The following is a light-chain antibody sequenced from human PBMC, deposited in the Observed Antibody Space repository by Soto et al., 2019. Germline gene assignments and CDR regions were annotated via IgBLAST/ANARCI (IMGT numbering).Light chain of an antibody. V-gene: IGLV2-14*01. Sequence: QSVLTQPASVSGSPGQSITISCTGTSSDVGGYDYVSWYQHYPGKVPKLMIYEVSNRPSGVSNRFSGSKSGNTASLTISGLQAEDEADYYCSSFTTSSTLVVFGGGTKLTVL. J-gene: IGLJ2*01. CDR2: EVS. CDR3: SSFTTSSTLVV. CDR1: SSDVGGYDY.